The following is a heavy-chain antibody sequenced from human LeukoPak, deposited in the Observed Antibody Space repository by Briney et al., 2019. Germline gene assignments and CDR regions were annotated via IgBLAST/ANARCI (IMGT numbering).Heavy chain of an antibody. CDR2: ISAYNGNT. J-gene: IGHJ6*02. V-gene: IGHV1-18*01. D-gene: IGHD3-9*01. Sequence: GASVKVFCKASGYTFTSYGISWVRQAPGQGLEWMGWISAYNGNTNYAQKLQGRVTMTTDTSTSTAYMELRSLRSDDTAVYYCARDYKDDILTGPMGYYGMDVWGQGTTVTVSS. CDR3: ARDYKDDILTGPMGYYGMDV. CDR1: GYTFTSYG.